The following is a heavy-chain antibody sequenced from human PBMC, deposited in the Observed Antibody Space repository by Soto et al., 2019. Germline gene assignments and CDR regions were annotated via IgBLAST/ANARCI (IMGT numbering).Heavy chain of an antibody. CDR1: GFTVSSNY. J-gene: IGHJ1*01. CDR2: IYSGGST. Sequence: EVQLVESGGGLIQPGGSLRLSCAASGFTVSSNYMSWVRQAPGKGLEWVSVIYSGGSTYYADSVKGRFTISRDNSKNTLYLQMNSLRAEDTAVYYCARERRAEATGSTLFQHWGQGTLVTVSS. V-gene: IGHV3-53*01. CDR3: ARERRAEATGSTLFQH. D-gene: IGHD2-15*01.